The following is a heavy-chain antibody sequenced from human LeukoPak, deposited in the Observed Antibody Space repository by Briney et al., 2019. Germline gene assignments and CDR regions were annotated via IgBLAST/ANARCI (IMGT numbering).Heavy chain of an antibody. CDR2: ISSSSSYI. CDR1: GFTFSSYS. CDR3: AVFDLAARTPFDY. D-gene: IGHD6-6*01. V-gene: IGHV3-21*01. Sequence: GGSLRLSCAASGFTFSSYSMNWVRQAPGKGLEWVSSISSSSSYIYYADSVKGRFTISRDNAKNSLHLQMNSLRAEDTAVYYCAVFDLAARTPFDYWGQGTLVTVSS. J-gene: IGHJ4*02.